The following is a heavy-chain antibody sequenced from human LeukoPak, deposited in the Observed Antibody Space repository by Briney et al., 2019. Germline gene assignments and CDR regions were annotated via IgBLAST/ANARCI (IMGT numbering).Heavy chain of an antibody. D-gene: IGHD3-10*01. J-gene: IGHJ3*02. CDR2: INHSGST. Sequence: PSETLSLTCAVYGGSFSGYYWRWIRQPPGKGLEWIGEINHSGSTNYNPSLKSRVTISVDTSKNQFSLKLSSVTAADTAVYYCARSGAIWFGDFDIWGQGTMVTVSS. CDR1: GGSFSGYY. CDR3: ARSGAIWFGDFDI. V-gene: IGHV4-34*01.